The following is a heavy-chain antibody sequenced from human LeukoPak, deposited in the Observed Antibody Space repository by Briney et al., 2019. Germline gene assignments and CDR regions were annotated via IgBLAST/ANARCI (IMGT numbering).Heavy chain of an antibody. CDR1: GGSISSSSYY. D-gene: IGHD3-3*01. CDR2: IYYSGST. V-gene: IGHV4-39*01. J-gene: IGHJ6*03. Sequence: NPSETLSLTCTVSGGSISSSSYYWGWIRPPPGKGLEWNGSIYYSGSTYYNPALNRRVIICVDTSKNQFSLKLSSVTAADTAVYYCAKHSLCLTYYDFWSGYYSPCYMDVWGKGTTVTVSS. CDR3: AKHSLCLTYYDFWSGYYSPCYMDV.